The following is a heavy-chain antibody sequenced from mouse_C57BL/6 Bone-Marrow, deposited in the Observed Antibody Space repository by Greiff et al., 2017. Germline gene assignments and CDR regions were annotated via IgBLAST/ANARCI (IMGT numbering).Heavy chain of an antibody. CDR1: GYAFTNYL. J-gene: IGHJ2*01. CDR2: INPGSGGT. D-gene: IGHD2-1*01. CDR3: ARSRNGNYFDY. Sequence: VKLQQSGAELVRPGTSVKVSCKASGYAFTNYLIEWVKQRPGQGLEWIGVINPGSGGTNYNEKFKGKATLTADKSSSTAYMQLSSLTSEDSAVYFCARSRNGNYFDYWGQGTTLTVSS. V-gene: IGHV1-54*01.